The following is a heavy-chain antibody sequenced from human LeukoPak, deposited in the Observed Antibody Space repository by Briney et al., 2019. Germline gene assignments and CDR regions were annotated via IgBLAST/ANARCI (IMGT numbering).Heavy chain of an antibody. CDR1: GFTFSSYE. CDR2: ISSRSSYI. J-gene: IGHJ4*02. V-gene: IGHV3-21*01. D-gene: IGHD1-7*01. Sequence: GGSLRLSCAASGFTFSSYEMNWARQAPGKGLEWVSSISSRSSYIYYADSVKGRFTISRDNTKNSLYLQMSSLRAEDSAVYYCARVPLDRCPGTTCYPYFDYWGQGTLVTVSS. CDR3: ARVPLDRCPGTTCYPYFDY.